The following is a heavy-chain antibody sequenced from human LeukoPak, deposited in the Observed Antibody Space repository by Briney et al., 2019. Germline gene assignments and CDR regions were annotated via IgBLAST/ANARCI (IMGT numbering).Heavy chain of an antibody. CDR3: ARDDVWGSFNI. CDR2: IYSAGST. CDR1: GFTFSSYA. J-gene: IGHJ3*02. D-gene: IGHD3-16*01. V-gene: IGHV3-23*03. Sequence: GRSLRLSCAASGFTFSSYAMSWVRQAPGKGLEWVSVIYSAGSTYYADSVKGRFTISRDNSKNTLYLQMNSLRAEDTAVYFCARDDVWGSFNIWGQGTMVTVSS.